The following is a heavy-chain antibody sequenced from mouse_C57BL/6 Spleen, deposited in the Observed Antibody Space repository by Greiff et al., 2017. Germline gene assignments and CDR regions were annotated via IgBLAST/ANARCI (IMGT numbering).Heavy chain of an antibody. V-gene: IGHV5-9-1*02. Sequence: DVKLVESGEGLVKPGGSLKLSCAASGFTFSSYAMSWVRQTPEKRLEWVASISSGGDYIYYADTVKGRFTISSVNARNTLYLQMCSLKSYDTAMYYCTRGGYYNLMAYWGQGTLVTVSA. CDR1: GFTFSSYA. CDR2: ISSGGDYI. D-gene: IGHD1-3*01. J-gene: IGHJ3*01. CDR3: TRGGYYNLMAY.